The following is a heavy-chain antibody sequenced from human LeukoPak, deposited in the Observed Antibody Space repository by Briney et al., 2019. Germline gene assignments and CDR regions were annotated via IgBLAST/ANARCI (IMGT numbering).Heavy chain of an antibody. CDR3: ARRYDSGSYHLPH. J-gene: IGHJ4*02. D-gene: IGHD3-10*01. CDR1: GYTFTSYD. CDR2: MNPNSGNT. V-gene: IGHV1-8*01. Sequence: ASVRVSCKASGYTFTSYDINWVRQAAGQGLEWMGWMNPNSGNTGYAQKFQGRITMARNASISTAYMELSSLTSEDTAVYFCARRYDSGSYHLPHWGQGTLVTVSS.